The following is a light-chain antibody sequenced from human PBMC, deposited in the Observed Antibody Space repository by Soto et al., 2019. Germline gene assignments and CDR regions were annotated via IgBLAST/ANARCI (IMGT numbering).Light chain of an antibody. CDR2: AAS. CDR3: QQLNNYPLT. V-gene: IGKV1-9*01. CDR1: QGISSY. Sequence: DIQLTQSPSFLSASVGDRVTITCRASQGISSYLAWYQQKPGKAPNLLIYAASPLQSGVPSRFSGSGSGTEFTLTINSLQPEDFATYYCQQLNNYPLTFGQGTKVEIK. J-gene: IGKJ1*01.